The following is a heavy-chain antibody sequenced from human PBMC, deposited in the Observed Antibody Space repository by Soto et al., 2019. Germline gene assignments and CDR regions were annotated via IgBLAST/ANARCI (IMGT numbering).Heavy chain of an antibody. Sequence: GESLKISCKGSGYSVTSYWRSWVRQMPGKGLEWMGRIDPSDSYTNYSPSFQGHVTISADKSISTAYLQWSSLKASDTAMYYCAREEGYSYGFGRYYYGMDVWGQGTTVTAP. V-gene: IGHV5-10-1*01. CDR3: AREEGYSYGFGRYYYGMDV. CDR2: IDPSDSYT. CDR1: GYSVTSYW. J-gene: IGHJ6*02. D-gene: IGHD5-18*01.